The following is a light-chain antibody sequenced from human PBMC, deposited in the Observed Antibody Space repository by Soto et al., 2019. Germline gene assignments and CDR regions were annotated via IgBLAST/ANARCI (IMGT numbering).Light chain of an antibody. CDR3: QQSDSIPIT. CDR2: AAS. J-gene: IGKJ5*01. V-gene: IGKV1-39*01. CDR1: QTISRN. Sequence: GARVTIPCRASQTISRNLNWYQQKPGKAPKLLIYAASGLQSGVPSRFSGSGSGTDFTLAISSLQPEDFATYYCQQSDSIPITFGQGTRLEI.